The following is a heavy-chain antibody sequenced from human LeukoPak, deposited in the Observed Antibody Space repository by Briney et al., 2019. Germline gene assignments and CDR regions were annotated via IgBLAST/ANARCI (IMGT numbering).Heavy chain of an antibody. CDR3: ATGTVVVPAAAQSVAAAGPEYFQH. V-gene: IGHV4-34*01. CDR2: INHSGST. D-gene: IGHD2-2*01. CDR1: GGSFSGYY. J-gene: IGHJ1*01. Sequence: PSETLSLTCAVYGGSFSGYYWSWIRQPPGKGLEWIGEINHSGSTNYNPSLKSRVTISVDTSKNQFSLKLSSVTAADTAVYYCATGTVVVPAAAQSVAAAGPEYFQHWGQGTLVTVSS.